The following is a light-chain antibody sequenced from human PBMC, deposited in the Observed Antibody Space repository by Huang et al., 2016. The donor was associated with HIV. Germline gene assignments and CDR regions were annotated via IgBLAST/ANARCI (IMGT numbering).Light chain of an antibody. CDR2: SAS. V-gene: IGKV1-39*01. CDR1: QSISTY. J-gene: IGKJ3*01. Sequence: DIQMTKSPSSLSASVGDRVTISCRASQSISTYLNWYQQKPVKAPKLLIYSASSLQSGVPSRFSGSGSGTDFTLTISILQPEDFATYYCQQSYSTPLTFGHGTKLDIK. CDR3: QQSYSTPLT.